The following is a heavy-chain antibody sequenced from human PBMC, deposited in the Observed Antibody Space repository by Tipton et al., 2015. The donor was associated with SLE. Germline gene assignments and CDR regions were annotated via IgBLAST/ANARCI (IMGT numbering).Heavy chain of an antibody. J-gene: IGHJ6*02. D-gene: IGHD2-15*01. CDR1: GGSISTYY. CDR3: AREPGYCSGGTGYEFYYYYGRDV. V-gene: IGHV4-59*12. CDR2: GHYSASN. Sequence: GLVKPSETLSLTCTISGGSISTYYWSWIRQPPGKGLEWIGYGHYSASNNYNPSLKSRVTISLDTSKNQFSLKLSSVTAADTAVYYCAREPGYCSGGTGYEFYYYYGRDVWGQGTTVTVSS.